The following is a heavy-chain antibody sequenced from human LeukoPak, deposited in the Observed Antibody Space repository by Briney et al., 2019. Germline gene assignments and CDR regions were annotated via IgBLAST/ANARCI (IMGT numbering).Heavy chain of an antibody. CDR3: ARGEYYVSGSYVADY. CDR1: GGSISSGAFC. CDR2: IYYTGGT. D-gene: IGHD3-10*01. Sequence: SQTLSLTCTVSGGSISSGAFCWSWIRQHPEKGLQWIGYIYYTGGTYYNPSLKSRVTMSLDTSKNQFSLKLSSVTAADTAVYYGARGEYYVSGSYVADYWGQGSLVTVSS. V-gene: IGHV4-31*03. J-gene: IGHJ4*02.